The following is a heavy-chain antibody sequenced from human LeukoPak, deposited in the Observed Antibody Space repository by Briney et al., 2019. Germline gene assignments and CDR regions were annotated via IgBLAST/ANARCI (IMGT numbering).Heavy chain of an antibody. J-gene: IGHJ4*02. Sequence: GGSLRLSCAASGFTFNIYSMNWVRQAPGKGQEWISYITSNLATIRYADSVRGRFTISRDNAGKSLFLHMNSLRAEDTAVYHCARRRYVAGSDYWGQGTLVTVSS. CDR1: GFTFNIYS. V-gene: IGHV3-48*01. D-gene: IGHD6-19*01. CDR2: ITSNLATI. CDR3: ARRRYVAGSDY.